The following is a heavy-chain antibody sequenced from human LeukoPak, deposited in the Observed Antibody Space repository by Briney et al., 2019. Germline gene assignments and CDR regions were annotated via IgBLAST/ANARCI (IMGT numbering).Heavy chain of an antibody. CDR1: GFTFSNAW. CDR3: TTFVNYYGSGNSVDY. Sequence: GGSLRLSCAGSGFTFSNAWMSWVRQAPGKGLEWVGRIKSKTDGGTTDYAAPVKGRFTISRDDSKNTLYLQMNSLKTEDTAVYYCTTFVNYYGSGNSVDYWGQGTLVTVSS. J-gene: IGHJ4*02. CDR2: IKSKTDGGTT. V-gene: IGHV3-15*01. D-gene: IGHD3-10*01.